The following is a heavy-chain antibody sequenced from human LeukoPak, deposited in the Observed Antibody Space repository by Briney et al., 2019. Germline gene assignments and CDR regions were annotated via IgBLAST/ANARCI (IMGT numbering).Heavy chain of an antibody. V-gene: IGHV3-21*01. Sequence: PGGSLRLSCAASGFTFSTYNMNWVRQAPGKGLEWVSSISDSGTYVYYADSVKGRFTVSRDNAKNSLYLQVNNLRAEDTAVFYCARDRVFDSWGQGTLVTVSS. CDR2: ISDSGTYV. CDR1: GFTFSTYN. CDR3: ARDRVFDS. J-gene: IGHJ4*02.